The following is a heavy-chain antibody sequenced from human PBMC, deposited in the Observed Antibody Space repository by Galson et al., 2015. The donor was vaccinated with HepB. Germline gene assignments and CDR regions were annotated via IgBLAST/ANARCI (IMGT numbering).Heavy chain of an antibody. V-gene: IGHV3-11*06. CDR2: ISTTTTYT. J-gene: IGHJ1*01. CDR1: GFTFSDYY. CDR3: AKGDYGIKGYFQH. D-gene: IGHD4-17*01. Sequence: SLRLSCAASGFTFSDYYMSWIRQAPGKGLEWVSSISTTTTYTNYADSVKGRFTISRDSAKNSLWLQMNSLRAEDTAVYYCAKGDYGIKGYFQHWGQGTLVTVSS.